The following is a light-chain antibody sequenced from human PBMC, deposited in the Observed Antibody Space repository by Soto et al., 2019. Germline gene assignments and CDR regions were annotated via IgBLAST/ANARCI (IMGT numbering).Light chain of an antibody. V-gene: IGLV2-14*03. CDR1: SSDVGGYNY. J-gene: IGLJ1*01. CDR3: SSYTTSNTRQIV. Sequence: QSALTQPASVSGSTRQSITISCTGTSSDVGGYNYVSWYQHHPGKAPKLIIYDVTNRPSGVSNPFSGSKSGNTASLTISGLQPEDEADYYCSSYTTSNTRQIVFGTGTKVTVL. CDR2: DVT.